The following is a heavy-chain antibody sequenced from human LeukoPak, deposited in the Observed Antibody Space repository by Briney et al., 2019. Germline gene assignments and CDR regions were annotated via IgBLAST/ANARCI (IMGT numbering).Heavy chain of an antibody. V-gene: IGHV4-59*08. CDR3: ARQGYYDSSGYYRDY. CDR1: GGSISSYY. CDR2: IYYSGST. D-gene: IGHD3-22*01. J-gene: IGHJ4*02. Sequence: SETLSLTCTVSGGSISSYYWSWIRQPPGKGLEWIGYIYYSGSTNYNPSLKSRVTISVDTSTNQFSLKLSSVTAADTAVYYCARQGYYDSSGYYRDYWGQGTLVTVSS.